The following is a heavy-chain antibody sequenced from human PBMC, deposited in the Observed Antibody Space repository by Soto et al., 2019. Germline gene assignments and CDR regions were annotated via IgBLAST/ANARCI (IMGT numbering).Heavy chain of an antibody. J-gene: IGHJ4*02. Sequence: SVKVSCKASVGTFSSYAISWVRQAPGQGLEWMGGIIPIFGTANYAQKFQGRVTITADESTSTAYMELSSLRSEDTAVYYCARVAISTIFGVVIRYYFDYWGQGTLVTVSS. D-gene: IGHD3-3*01. CDR3: ARVAISTIFGVVIRYYFDY. CDR2: IIPIFGTA. V-gene: IGHV1-69*13. CDR1: VGTFSSYA.